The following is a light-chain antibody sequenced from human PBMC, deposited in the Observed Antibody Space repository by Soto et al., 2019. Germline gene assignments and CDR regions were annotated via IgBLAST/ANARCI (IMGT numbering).Light chain of an antibody. CDR3: MQALQTPPT. J-gene: IGKJ1*01. CDR2: LGS. V-gene: IGKV2-28*01. CDR1: QSLLQINGFNY. Sequence: DSVMTQSPLSLPVTPGEPASISCRSSQSLLQINGFNYLDWYLQKPGQSPQLLIYLGSNRASGVPDRCSGSGSGTHFTLKISRVEAEDVGVYYCMQALQTPPTFGQGTKVEIK.